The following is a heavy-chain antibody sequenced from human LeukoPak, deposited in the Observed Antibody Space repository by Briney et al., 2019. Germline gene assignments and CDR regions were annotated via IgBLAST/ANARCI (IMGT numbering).Heavy chain of an antibody. Sequence: GGSLRLSCAASGFTFNSYGMSWVRQAPGKGLEWVSAISGSGGSTYYADSVKGRFTISRDNSKNALYLQMNSLRAEDTAVYYCAKDPVFGLVDYWGQGTLVTVSS. CDR1: GFTFNSYG. J-gene: IGHJ4*02. V-gene: IGHV3-23*01. CDR2: ISGSGGST. CDR3: AKDPVFGLVDY. D-gene: IGHD1-14*01.